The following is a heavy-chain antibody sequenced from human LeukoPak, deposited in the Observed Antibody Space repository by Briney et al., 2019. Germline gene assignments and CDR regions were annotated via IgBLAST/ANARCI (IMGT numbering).Heavy chain of an antibody. CDR1: GYSISSGYY. CDR2: IYYSGST. Sequence: SETLSLTCAVSGYSISSGYYWGWIRQPPGKGLEWIGYIYYSGSTNYNPSLKSRVTISVDTSKNQFSLKLSSVTAADTAVYYCARRESSWYDYWGQGTLVTVSS. J-gene: IGHJ4*02. CDR3: ARRESSWYDY. D-gene: IGHD6-13*01. V-gene: IGHV4-61*01.